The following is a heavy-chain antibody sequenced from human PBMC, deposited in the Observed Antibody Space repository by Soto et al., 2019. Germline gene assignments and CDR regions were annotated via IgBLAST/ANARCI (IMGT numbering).Heavy chain of an antibody. D-gene: IGHD2-2*01. CDR3: ARIVVIPAAPDYYNYYGVDV. Sequence: PSETLSLTCTVSGGSISSVSSYWGWIRQPPGMGLEYIGYMYYSGSTYYNLSLKSRVTMSVDTSKNQLSLKISSVTAADTSVYYCARIVVIPAAPDYYNYYGVDVWGQGTTVTVSS. CDR1: GGSISSVSSY. CDR2: MYYSGST. J-gene: IGHJ6*02. V-gene: IGHV4-39*01.